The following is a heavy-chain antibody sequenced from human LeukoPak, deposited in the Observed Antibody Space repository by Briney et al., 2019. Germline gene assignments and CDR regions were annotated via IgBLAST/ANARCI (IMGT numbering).Heavy chain of an antibody. D-gene: IGHD5-24*01. CDR3: ARLRDNFDY. CDR2: IYPGDSDT. V-gene: IGHV5-51*01. J-gene: IGHJ4*02. CDR1: GYSFTDYW. Sequence: GESLKISCKGSGYSFTDYWIGWVRQMPGKGLEWMGIIYPGDSDTRYSPSFQGQVTISVDKPISTAYLKWSSLKASDTAMYYCARLRDNFDYWGQGTLVTVSS.